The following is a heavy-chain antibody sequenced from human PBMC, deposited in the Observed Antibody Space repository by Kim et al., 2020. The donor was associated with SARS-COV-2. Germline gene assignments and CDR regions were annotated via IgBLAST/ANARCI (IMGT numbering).Heavy chain of an antibody. Sequence: GGSLRLSCEASGFIFSSHWMHWVRQVPGKGLMWVSRMYNDDSSATYADSVKGQFTISRDNAKNTLYLQMNSLRAEDTAVYYCLRGGSGAYYGYFQHWGQGTLVTVSS. J-gene: IGHJ1*01. D-gene: IGHD3-22*01. CDR1: GFIFSSHW. CDR2: MYNDDSSA. V-gene: IGHV3-74*01. CDR3: LRGGSGAYYGYFQH.